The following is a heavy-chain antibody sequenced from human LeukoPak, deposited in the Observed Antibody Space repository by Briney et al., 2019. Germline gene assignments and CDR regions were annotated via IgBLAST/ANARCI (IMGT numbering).Heavy chain of an antibody. CDR3: AREGLYGDYVWSLDY. CDR2: IYYSGST. J-gene: IGHJ4*02. Sequence: PLETLSLTCTVSGGSVSSGSYYWSWIRQPPGKGLEWIGYIYYSGSTNYNPSLRSRVTISVDTSKNQFSLKLSSVTAADTAVYYCAREGLYGDYVWSLDYWGQGTLVTVSS. D-gene: IGHD4-17*01. V-gene: IGHV4-61*01. CDR1: GGSVSSGSYY.